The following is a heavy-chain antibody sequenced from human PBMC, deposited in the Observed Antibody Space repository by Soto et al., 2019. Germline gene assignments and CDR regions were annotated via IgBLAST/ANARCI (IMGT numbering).Heavy chain of an antibody. CDR2: IGAYNGDT. Sequence: QVQLLQSGAEVKKPGASVKVSCKASGYTFTNYGITWVRQAPGQGLEWMGGIGAYNGDTHYTQRLQGRVTMTIDTSTSTGYMELRGLRSDDTAVYYWARVRQLVGYFYYYLDVWGRGTSVTVSS. V-gene: IGHV1-18*01. D-gene: IGHD6-6*01. CDR1: GYTFTNYG. J-gene: IGHJ6*03. CDR3: ARVRQLVGYFYYYLDV.